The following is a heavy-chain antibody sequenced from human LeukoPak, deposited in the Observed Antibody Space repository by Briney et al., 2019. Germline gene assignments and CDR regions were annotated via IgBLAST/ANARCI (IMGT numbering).Heavy chain of an antibody. CDR1: GFTFRDYS. J-gene: IGHJ4*02. V-gene: IGHV3-64*02. CDR3: ARAPSMWLTDYFDS. D-gene: IGHD6-19*01. CDR2: ISHNGGTT. Sequence: PGGSLRLSCAVSGFTFRDYSMHWVRQAPGIGLEYVSAISHNGGTTYYADSVKGRFTVSRDNSENTLYLQMGSLMVEDMAVYYCARAPSMWLTDYFDSWGQGTLVTVSS.